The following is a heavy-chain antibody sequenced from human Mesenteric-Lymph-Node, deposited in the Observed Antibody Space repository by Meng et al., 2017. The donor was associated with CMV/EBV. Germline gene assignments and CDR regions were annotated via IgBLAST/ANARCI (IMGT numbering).Heavy chain of an antibody. D-gene: IGHD1-20*01. CDR1: GYTFINYY. J-gene: IGHJ4*02. CDR3: ARGRYITSNPLDY. V-gene: IGHV1-2*02. Sequence: ASGYTFINYYLYWVRQAPGQGLEWMGWINPRTGVTEYAQKFQGRVTMTRDTSINTAYMELSTVTSDDTAVYYCARGRYITSNPLDYWGQGTLVTVSS. CDR2: INPRTGVT.